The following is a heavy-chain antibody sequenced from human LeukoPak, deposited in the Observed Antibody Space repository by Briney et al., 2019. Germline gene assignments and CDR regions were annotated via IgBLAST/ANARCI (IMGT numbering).Heavy chain of an antibody. CDR2: IHSSGST. CDR1: GGSISSSY. J-gene: IGHJ3*02. Sequence: SETLSLTCTVSGGSISSSYWSWIRQPPGKGLEWIGYIHSSGSTNYNPSLKSRVTISVDTSKNQFSLKLSSVTAADTAVYYCARHEGLSFGEFPDAFDIWGQGTMVTVSS. V-gene: IGHV4-59*08. D-gene: IGHD3-10*01. CDR3: ARHEGLSFGEFPDAFDI.